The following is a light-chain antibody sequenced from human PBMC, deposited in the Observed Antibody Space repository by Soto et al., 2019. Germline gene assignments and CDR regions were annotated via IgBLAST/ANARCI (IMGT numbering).Light chain of an antibody. Sequence: EIVMTQSPATLAVSPGERAALSCRASQSVSSNFAWYQQKPGQAPRLLIYGSSSRAPGTPARFSGSGSGTECTLSISSLQSEDCAVYYCQQYNNWPYTFGLGTKLEMK. CDR2: GSS. J-gene: IGKJ2*01. CDR3: QQYNNWPYT. V-gene: IGKV3-15*01. CDR1: QSVSSN.